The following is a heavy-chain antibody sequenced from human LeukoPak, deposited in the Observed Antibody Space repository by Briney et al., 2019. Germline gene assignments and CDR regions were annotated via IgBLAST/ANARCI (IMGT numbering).Heavy chain of an antibody. Sequence: SSETLSLTCAVYGGSFSGYYWSWIRQPPGKGLEWIGEINHSGSTNYNPSLKSRVTISVDTSKNQFSLKLSSVTAADTAVYYCARVQGRMVRGVMYYFDYWGQGTLVTVSP. CDR1: GGSFSGYY. V-gene: IGHV4-34*01. CDR2: INHSGST. J-gene: IGHJ4*02. CDR3: ARVQGRMVRGVMYYFDY. D-gene: IGHD3-10*01.